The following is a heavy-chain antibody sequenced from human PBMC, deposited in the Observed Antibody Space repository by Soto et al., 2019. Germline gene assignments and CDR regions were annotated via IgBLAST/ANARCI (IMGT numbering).Heavy chain of an antibody. CDR2: ISAYNGNT. CDR1: GYTFTSYG. V-gene: IGHV1-18*01. Sequence: GASVKLSCKASGYTFTSYGISWVRQAPGQGLEWMGWISAYNGNTNYAQKLQGRVTMTTDTSTSTAYMELRSLRSDDTAVYYCARAYCTNGVCYPASHNWFDPWGQGTLVTVSS. D-gene: IGHD2-8*01. CDR3: ARAYCTNGVCYPASHNWFDP. J-gene: IGHJ5*02.